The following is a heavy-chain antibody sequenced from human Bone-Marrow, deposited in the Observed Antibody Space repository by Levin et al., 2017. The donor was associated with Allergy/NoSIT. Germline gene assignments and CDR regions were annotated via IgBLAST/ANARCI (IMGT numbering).Heavy chain of an antibody. V-gene: IGHV2-5*02. D-gene: IGHD6-13*01. J-gene: IGHJ3*02. Sequence: SGPTLVKPTQTLTLTCAFSGFSLSTSGVGVGWIRQPPGKALEWLALTYWDGDKRYSPLLKSRLTITKDTSKNQVVLTMTNMDPGDTGTYFCATSSRRWQKQEPFNIWGQGTMVTVSS. CDR1: GFSLSTSGVG. CDR2: TYWDGDK. CDR3: ATSSRRWQKQEPFNI.